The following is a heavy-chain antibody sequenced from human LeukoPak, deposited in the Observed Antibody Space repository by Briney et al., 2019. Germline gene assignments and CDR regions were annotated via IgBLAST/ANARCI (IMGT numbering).Heavy chain of an antibody. CDR3: AKAYSTSWYHLAGS. D-gene: IGHD6-13*01. J-gene: IGHJ5*02. CDR1: GFTFGTYA. CDR2: ISGSGGTT. Sequence: PGGSLRLSCAASGFTFGTYAMSWVRQAPEKGVGWVSAISGSGGTTKYADSVNGRFTISRDNSKNTLYLQMNSLSADDTAVYYCAKAYSTSWYHLAGSWGQGTLVTVSS. V-gene: IGHV3-23*01.